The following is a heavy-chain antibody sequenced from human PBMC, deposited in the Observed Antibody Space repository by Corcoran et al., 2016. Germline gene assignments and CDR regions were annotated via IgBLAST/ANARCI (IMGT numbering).Heavy chain of an antibody. J-gene: IGHJ6*02. CDR1: GGTFSSYA. D-gene: IGHD3-10*01. CDR2: IIPIFGTA. Sequence: QVQLVQSGAEVKKPGSSVKVSCKASGGTFSSYAISWVRQAPGQGLEWMGGIIPIFGTANYAQKFQGRVTITADASTSTAYMELSSLRSEDTAVYYCARSRGVFLAASGVYDYGTAVWGQGTTVTASS. CDR3: ARSRGVFLAASGVYDYGTAV. V-gene: IGHV1-69*01.